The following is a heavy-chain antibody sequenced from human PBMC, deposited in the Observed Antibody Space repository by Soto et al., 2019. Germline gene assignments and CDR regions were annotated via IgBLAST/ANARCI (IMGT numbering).Heavy chain of an antibody. CDR1: GDTFSSYT. Sequence: QVQLVQSGAELKKPGSSVKVSCRSGGDTFSSYTVSWVRQAPGQGLEWMGRVIPVLGVTNYARKFQGRVSITAEKSTSTAYLELRSLTSEDSGVYYCARRRYCGADCYSQYYYGMDIWGQGTTVTDS. CDR3: ARRRYCGADCYSQYYYGMDI. V-gene: IGHV1-69*02. D-gene: IGHD2-21*02. CDR2: VIPVLGVT. J-gene: IGHJ6*02.